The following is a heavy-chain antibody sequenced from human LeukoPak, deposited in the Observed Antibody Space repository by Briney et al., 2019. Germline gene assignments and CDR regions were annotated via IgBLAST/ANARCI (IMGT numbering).Heavy chain of an antibody. J-gene: IGHJ4*02. CDR3: ARDTTMVRGPIGEYFDY. CDR1: GRTFSSYA. CDR2: IIPIFGTA. V-gene: IGHV1-69*13. Sequence: SVKVSCKASGRTFSSYAISWVRQAPGQGLEWMGGIIPIFGTANYAQKFQGRVTITADESTSTAYMELSSLRSEDTAVYYCARDTTMVRGPIGEYFDYWGQGTLVTVSS. D-gene: IGHD3-10*01.